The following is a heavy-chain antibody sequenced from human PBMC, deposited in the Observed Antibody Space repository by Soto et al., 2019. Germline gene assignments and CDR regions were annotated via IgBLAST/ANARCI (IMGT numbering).Heavy chain of an antibody. CDR3: ASPTVPAATYYYYYGMDV. Sequence: SVKVSCKASGYTFTSYAMHWLRQAHGQRLEWMGWTTAGNGNTKYSQKFQGRVTITRDTSASTAYMELSSLRSEDTAVYYCASPTVPAATYYYYYGMDVWGQRTTVTVSS. CDR2: TTAGNGNT. V-gene: IGHV1-3*01. D-gene: IGHD2-2*01. CDR1: GYTFTSYA. J-gene: IGHJ6*02.